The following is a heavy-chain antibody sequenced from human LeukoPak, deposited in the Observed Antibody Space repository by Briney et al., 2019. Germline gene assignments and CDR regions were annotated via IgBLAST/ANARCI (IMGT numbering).Heavy chain of an antibody. Sequence: SETLSLTCIVSGGSITRSYYWGWIRQPPGKGLGWIGSIYYSGNTYYNPSLKSRVTISVDTSKNQLSLKLNSVTAADTAVYYCARYIWGSYPTFEDYWGQGSLVTVSS. CDR1: GGSITRSYY. J-gene: IGHJ4*02. V-gene: IGHV4-39*07. CDR2: IYYSGNT. D-gene: IGHD3-16*02. CDR3: ARYIWGSYPTFEDY.